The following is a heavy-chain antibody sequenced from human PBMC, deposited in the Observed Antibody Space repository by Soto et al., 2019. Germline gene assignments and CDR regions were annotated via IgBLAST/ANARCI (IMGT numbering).Heavy chain of an antibody. J-gene: IGHJ5*02. CDR1: GYTFSNYG. D-gene: IGHD2-2*01. Sequence: ASVKVSCKTSGYTFSNYGITWVRQAPGQPLEWLGWISLYSDGTNYAQKFQGRVSMTTDTSTTTAYLGLRSLRSDDTAVYYCARVVPGAEAWFGPWGQGTLVTVSS. CDR3: ARVVPGAEAWFGP. CDR2: ISLYSDGT. V-gene: IGHV1-18*01.